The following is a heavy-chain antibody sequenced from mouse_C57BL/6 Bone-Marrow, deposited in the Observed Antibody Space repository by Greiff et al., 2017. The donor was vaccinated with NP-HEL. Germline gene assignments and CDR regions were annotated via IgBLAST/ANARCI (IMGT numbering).Heavy chain of an antibody. Sequence: VQLKESGGGLVQPGGSMKLSCVASGFTFSNYWMNWVRQSPEKGLEWVAQIRLKSDNYATHYAESVKGRFTISRDDSKSSVYLQMNNLRAEDTGIYYCTGLNGDGTFAYWGQGTLVTVSA. D-gene: IGHD4-1*01. CDR3: TGLNGDGTFAY. CDR1: GFTFSNYW. V-gene: IGHV6-3*01. J-gene: IGHJ3*01. CDR2: IRLKSDNYAT.